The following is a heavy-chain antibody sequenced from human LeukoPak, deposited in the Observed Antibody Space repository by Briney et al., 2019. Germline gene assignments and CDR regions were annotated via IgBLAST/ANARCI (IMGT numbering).Heavy chain of an antibody. Sequence: GGSLSLSCAASGFTFDDYTMHWVRQAPGKGLEWVSLISWDGGSTYYADSVKGRFTISRDNSKNALYLQMNSLRTEDTALYYCAKDIIGDTAMWVRASGFDYWGQGTLVTVSS. J-gene: IGHJ4*02. V-gene: IGHV3-43*01. CDR3: AKDIIGDTAMWVRASGFDY. CDR1: GFTFDDYT. CDR2: ISWDGGST. D-gene: IGHD5-18*01.